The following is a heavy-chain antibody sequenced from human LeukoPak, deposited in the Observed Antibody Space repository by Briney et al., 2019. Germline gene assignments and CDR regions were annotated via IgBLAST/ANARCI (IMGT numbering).Heavy chain of an antibody. J-gene: IGHJ4*02. CDR1: GFTFSSYG. D-gene: IGHD1-7*01. CDR2: ISTRSDAK. Sequence: GGSLRLSCAASGFTFSSYGMSWVRQAPGKGLEWVSVISTRSDAKYYADSVKGRFTISRDNSKNTLYLQMNSLRAEDTAVYYCAKLRFTGTTDFFDYWGQGTLVTVSS. CDR3: AKLRFTGTTDFFDY. V-gene: IGHV3-23*01.